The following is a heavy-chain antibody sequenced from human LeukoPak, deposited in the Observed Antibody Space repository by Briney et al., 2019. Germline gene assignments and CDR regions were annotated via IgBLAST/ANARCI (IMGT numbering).Heavy chain of an antibody. Sequence: PGGSLRLSCAASGFTFSSNEMNSVRQAPGKGLEWVANIKRDGNEKNYVDSVRGRFSISRDNAKNSLYLQMDSLRAEDTAVYFRGEEGAYPIITHHAWGQEGLVTVSS. D-gene: IGHD3-10*01. J-gene: IGHJ5*02. V-gene: IGHV3-7*01. CDR3: GEEGAYPIITHHA. CDR1: GFTFSSNE. CDR2: IKRDGNEK.